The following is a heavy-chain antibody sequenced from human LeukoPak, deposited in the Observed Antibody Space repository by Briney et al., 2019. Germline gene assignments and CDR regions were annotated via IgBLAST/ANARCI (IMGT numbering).Heavy chain of an antibody. V-gene: IGHV4-4*07. J-gene: IGHJ4*02. CDR3: ARAGSSGGLCDY. CDR1: GVSISSYF. CDR2: IYSSGST. Sequence: PSETLSLTCTVSGVSISSYFWSWVRQPAGKGLEWIGRIYSSGSTKYNPSLQRRVTMSLDTSKKQLSLNLGSVTAADTAVYYCARAGSSGGLCDYWGQGILVTVSS. D-gene: IGHD6-19*01.